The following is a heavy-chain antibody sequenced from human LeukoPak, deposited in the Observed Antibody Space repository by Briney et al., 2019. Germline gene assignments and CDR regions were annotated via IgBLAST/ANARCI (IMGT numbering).Heavy chain of an antibody. CDR2: ISYDGSNK. D-gene: IGHD2/OR15-2a*01. CDR3: AKIELSTIDYFYGVDV. Sequence: PGGSLRLSCAAYGFAFSSYGMHWVRQAPGKGLEWVALISYDGSNKYYADSVKGRFTISRDNSKNTLYLQMNSLRAEDTAVYYCAKIELSTIDYFYGVDVWGQGTTVTVSS. CDR1: GFAFSSYG. V-gene: IGHV3-30*18. J-gene: IGHJ6*02.